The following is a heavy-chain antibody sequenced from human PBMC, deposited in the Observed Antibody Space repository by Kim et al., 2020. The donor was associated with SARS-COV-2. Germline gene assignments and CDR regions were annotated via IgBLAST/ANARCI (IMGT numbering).Heavy chain of an antibody. V-gene: IGHV3-23*01. CDR1: GFPFRTFD. CDR2: IIGSDSST. J-gene: IGHJ5*02. Sequence: GGSLRLSCAASGFPFRTFDMSWVRQAPGKGLEWVSVIIGSDSSTHYADSVKGRFTISKDNSKSTLYLQMNSLEVDDTATYYCTKGGWLDDWGQGTLVTVSS. CDR3: TKGGWLDD.